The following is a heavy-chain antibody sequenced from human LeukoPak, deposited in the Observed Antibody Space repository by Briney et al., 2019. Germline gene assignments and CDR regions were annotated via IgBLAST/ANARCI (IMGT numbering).Heavy chain of an antibody. Sequence: GGSLRLSCAASGFTFSSYAMSWVRQAPGKGLEWVSAISGSGGSTYYADSVKGRFTISRDNSKNTLYLQMNSLRAEDTAVYYCAKAISAYGDSNYFDYWGQGTLVTVSS. CDR3: AKAISAYGDSNYFDY. CDR2: ISGSGGST. D-gene: IGHD4-17*01. CDR1: GFTFSSYA. J-gene: IGHJ4*02. V-gene: IGHV3-23*01.